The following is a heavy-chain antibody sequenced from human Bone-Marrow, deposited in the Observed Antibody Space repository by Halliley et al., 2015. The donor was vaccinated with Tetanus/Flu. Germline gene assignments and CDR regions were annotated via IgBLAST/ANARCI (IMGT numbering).Heavy chain of an antibody. Sequence: LVWGSGIKGDGSNTTYAESVKGRFTISRDNAKNTLYLQMNSLRGEDTAVYYCARFRTGRCPVNWGQGTLVTVSS. CDR2: IKGDGSNT. V-gene: IGHV3-74*01. D-gene: IGHD2-15*01. J-gene: IGHJ4*02. CDR3: ARFRTGRCPVN.